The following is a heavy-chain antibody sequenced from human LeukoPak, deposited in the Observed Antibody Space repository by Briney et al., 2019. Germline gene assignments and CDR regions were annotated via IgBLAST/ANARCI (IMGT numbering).Heavy chain of an antibody. J-gene: IGHJ3*02. CDR2: ISAYNGNT. D-gene: IGHD6-19*01. V-gene: IGHV1-18*01. CDR1: GYTFTSYG. CDR3: ARDLRIAVAGSDDAFDI. Sequence: GASVKVSCKASGYTFTSYGISWVRQAPGQGLEWMGWISAYNGNTNYAQKLQGRVTMTTDTSTNTAYMELRSLRSDDTAVYYCARDLRIAVAGSDDAFDIWGPGTMVTVSS.